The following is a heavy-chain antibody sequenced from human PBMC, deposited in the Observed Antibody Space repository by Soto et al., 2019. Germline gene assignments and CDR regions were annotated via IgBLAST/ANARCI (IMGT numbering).Heavy chain of an antibody. CDR1: GYTFTSYG. J-gene: IGHJ6*03. CDR2: ISAYNGNT. D-gene: IGHD3-3*01. Sequence: VASVKVSCKASGYTFTSYGISWVRQAPGQGLEWMGWISAYNGNTNYAQKLQGRVTVTTDTSTSTAYMELRSLRSDDTAVYYCARSTAVANDFWSGYYYYYMDVWGKGTTVTVSS. CDR3: ARSTAVANDFWSGYYYYYMDV. V-gene: IGHV1-18*01.